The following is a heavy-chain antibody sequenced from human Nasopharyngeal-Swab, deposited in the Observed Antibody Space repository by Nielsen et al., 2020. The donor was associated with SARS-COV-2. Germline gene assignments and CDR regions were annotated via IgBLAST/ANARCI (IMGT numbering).Heavy chain of an antibody. V-gene: IGHV3-33*01. CDR2: IWYDGSNK. Sequence: SLKISCAASGFAFNKYGMHWVRQAPGKGLEWVALIWYDGSNKNYGDSVKGRFTISRDDSKNTGYLQMNSLRAEDTAVYYCARTFNLRGIAEAGNVGDLWGQGTMVTVSS. J-gene: IGHJ3*01. CDR1: GFAFNKYG. CDR3: ARTFNLRGIAEAGNVGDL. D-gene: IGHD6-19*01.